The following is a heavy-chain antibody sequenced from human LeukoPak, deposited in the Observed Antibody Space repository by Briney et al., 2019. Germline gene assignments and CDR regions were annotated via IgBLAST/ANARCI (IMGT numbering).Heavy chain of an antibody. CDR2: INHSGST. D-gene: IGHD2-2*01. Sequence: SETLSLTCAVYGGSFSGYYWSWIRQPPGKGLEWIGEINHSGSTNYNPSLKSRVTISVDTSKNQFSLKLSSVTAADTTVYYCARENIVVVPAATDYWGQGTLVTVSS. V-gene: IGHV4-34*01. J-gene: IGHJ4*02. CDR3: ARENIVVVPAATDY. CDR1: GGSFSGYY.